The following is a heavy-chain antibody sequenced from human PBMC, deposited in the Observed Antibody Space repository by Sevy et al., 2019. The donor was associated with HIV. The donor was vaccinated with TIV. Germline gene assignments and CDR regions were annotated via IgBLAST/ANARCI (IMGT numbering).Heavy chain of an antibody. D-gene: IGHD2-15*01. CDR3: TRGGGCNGGTCYYIDL. J-gene: IGHJ4*02. V-gene: IGHV3-21*01. CDR1: GFTFTTYG. Sequence: GGSLRLSCAASGFTFTTYGMNWVRQAPGKGLEWVSSITASGNYVYYADSVKGRFTISSDNAKNSLYLQINSLRADDTAIYYCTRGGGCNGGTCYYIDLWGQGTLVTVSS. CDR2: ITASGNYV.